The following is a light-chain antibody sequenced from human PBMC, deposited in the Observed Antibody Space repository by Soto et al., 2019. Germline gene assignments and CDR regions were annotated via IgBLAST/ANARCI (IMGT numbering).Light chain of an antibody. Sequence: SALTQPPSVSGSPGQSVTISCTGTSSDVGWYNHVSWYQQPPGTAPKLMIYDVSNRPSGVPDRFSESKSGNTASLTISGLQAEDEAEYYCSSYTSSSTGVFGGGTKVTVL. CDR3: SSYTSSSTGV. V-gene: IGLV2-18*02. CDR2: DVS. CDR1: SSDVGWYNH. J-gene: IGLJ3*02.